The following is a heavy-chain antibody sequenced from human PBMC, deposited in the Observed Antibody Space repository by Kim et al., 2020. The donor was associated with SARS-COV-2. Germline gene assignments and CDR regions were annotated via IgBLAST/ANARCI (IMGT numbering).Heavy chain of an antibody. V-gene: IGHV3-21*01. J-gene: IGHJ6*02. D-gene: IGHD6-13*01. CDR3: AREGSSWYSASAKRQKHYYGMDV. Sequence: GGSLRLSCAASGFTFSSYSMNWVRQAPGKGLEWVSSISSSSSYIYYADSVKGRFTISRDNAKNSLYLQMNSLRAEDTAVYYCAREGSSWYSASAKRQKHYYGMDVWGQGTTVTVSS. CDR2: ISSSSSYI. CDR1: GFTFSSYS.